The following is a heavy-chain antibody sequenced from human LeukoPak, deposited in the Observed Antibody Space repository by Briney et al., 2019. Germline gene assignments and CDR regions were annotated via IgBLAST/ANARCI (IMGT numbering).Heavy chain of an antibody. CDR1: GFTFSSYG. J-gene: IGHJ4*02. Sequence: GGSLRLSCAASGFTFSSYGMHRVRQAPGKGLEWVAVIWYDGSNKYYADSVKGRFTISRANSKNTLYLQMYGLRAEDTAVYYCAKASGSYYHHHFDFWGQGTLVTVSS. V-gene: IGHV3-33*06. CDR2: IWYDGSNK. CDR3: AKASGSYYHHHFDF. D-gene: IGHD3-10*01.